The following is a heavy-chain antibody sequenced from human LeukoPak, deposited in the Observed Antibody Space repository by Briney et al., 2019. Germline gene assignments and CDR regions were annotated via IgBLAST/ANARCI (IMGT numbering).Heavy chain of an antibody. V-gene: IGHV3-33*01. J-gene: IGHJ4*02. CDR1: GFTFSSYG. CDR3: ARSTYSGSYSFDY. D-gene: IGHD1-26*01. CDR2: IWYDGSNK. Sequence: GRSLRLSCAASGFTFSSYGMHWVRQAPGKGLEWVAVIWYDGSNKYYADSVKGRFTISRDNAKNSLYLQMNSLRAEDTAVYYCARSTYSGSYSFDYWGQGTLVTVSS.